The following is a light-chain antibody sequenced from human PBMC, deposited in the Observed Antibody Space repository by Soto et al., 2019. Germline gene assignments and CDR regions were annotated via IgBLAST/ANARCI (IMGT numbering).Light chain of an antibody. J-gene: IGKJ2*02. V-gene: IGKV3-15*01. CDR2: GVS. CDR1: QRVSSN. Sequence: EIVVTQTPATLSVSPGERATLSCRASQRVSSNLAWYQQKPGQSPRLVIYGVSTSATGVPARFSGSGSGTAFTLTISSLQSEDFAVYYCQKYNDWPRTLGQETKL. CDR3: QKYNDWPRT.